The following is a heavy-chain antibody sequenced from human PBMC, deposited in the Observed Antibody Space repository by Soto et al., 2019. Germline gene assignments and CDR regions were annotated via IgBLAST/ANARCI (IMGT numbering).Heavy chain of an antibody. CDR1: GGTFSSYA. J-gene: IGHJ4*02. V-gene: IGHV1-69*13. CDR3: ASHYDSGGYYYRGLDY. D-gene: IGHD3-22*01. CDR2: IIPILGTA. Sequence: SVKVSCKASGGTFSSYAISWVRQAPGQGLEWMGGIIPILGTANYAQKFQGRVTITADESTSTAYMELSSLRSEDTAVYYCASHYDSGGYYYRGLDYWGQGTLVTVSS.